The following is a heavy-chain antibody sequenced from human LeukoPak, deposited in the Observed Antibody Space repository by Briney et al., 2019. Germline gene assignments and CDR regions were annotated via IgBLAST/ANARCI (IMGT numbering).Heavy chain of an antibody. CDR3: ARANRITMYAFDI. J-gene: IGHJ3*02. V-gene: IGHV4-31*03. CDR2: IYYSGST. CDR1: GGSISSGGYY. Sequence: SETLSLTCTVSGGSISSGGYYWSWIRQHPGKGLEWIGYIYYSGSTYYNPSLKSRVTISVDTSKNQFSLKLSSVTAADTAVYYCARANRITMYAFDIWGQGTMVTVSS. D-gene: IGHD3-10*02.